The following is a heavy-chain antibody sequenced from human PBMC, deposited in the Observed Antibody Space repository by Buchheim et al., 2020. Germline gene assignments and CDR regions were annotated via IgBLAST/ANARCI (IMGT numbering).Heavy chain of an antibody. J-gene: IGHJ6*02. Sequence: QVQLQQWGAGLLKPSETLSLTCAVYGGSFSGYYWSWIRQPPGKGLEWIGEINHSGSTNYNPSLNSRVTLSVDTSKNQFSLKLSSVTAADTAVYYCARGRARYCSSTSCPYYYYYGMDVWGQGTT. CDR2: INHSGST. V-gene: IGHV4-34*01. CDR1: GGSFSGYY. D-gene: IGHD2-2*01. CDR3: ARGRARYCSSTSCPYYYYYGMDV.